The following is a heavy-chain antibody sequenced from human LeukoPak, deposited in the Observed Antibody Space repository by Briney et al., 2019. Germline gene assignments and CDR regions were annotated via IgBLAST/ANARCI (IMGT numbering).Heavy chain of an antibody. CDR1: GFTFSSYA. J-gene: IGHJ6*02. V-gene: IGHV3-30*18. CDR3: AKDRGSGTYYNYYFGMDV. Sequence: GGALRLSCAGSGFTFSSYAMHWVRQAPGKGLEGVATISYDGSNVYYADCVKGRFTISRDNSKNTLYLQMNSLRAEDTTVYYCAKDRGSGTYYNYYFGMDVWGQGTTVTVSS. CDR2: ISYDGSNV. D-gene: IGHD3-10*01.